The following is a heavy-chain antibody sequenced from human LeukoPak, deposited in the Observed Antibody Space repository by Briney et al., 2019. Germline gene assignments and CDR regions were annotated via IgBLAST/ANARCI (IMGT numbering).Heavy chain of an antibody. J-gene: IGHJ4*02. CDR3: ARVFTPYSAAGPFDS. D-gene: IGHD6-13*01. CDR1: GFILSSHS. Sequence: PGGSLRLSCAASGFILSSHSMNWVRQAPGKGLEWLSYISSSGGTIHYADSVKGRFTISRDTAKNSLYLQMNSLRPEDTAVFYCARVFTPYSAAGPFDSWGQGTLVTVSS. V-gene: IGHV3-48*04. CDR2: ISSSGGTI.